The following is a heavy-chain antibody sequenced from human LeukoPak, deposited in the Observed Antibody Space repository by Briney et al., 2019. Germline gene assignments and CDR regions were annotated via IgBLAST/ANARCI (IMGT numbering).Heavy chain of an antibody. J-gene: IGHJ4*02. CDR2: IYYSGST. D-gene: IGHD6-13*01. CDR3: ARQPIEEQPPDY. V-gene: IGHV4-39*01. CDR1: GGSISSSSNY. Sequence: SETLSLTCTVSGGSISSSSNYWGWIRQPPGKGLEWIGSIYYSGSTYYNPSLKSRVTISVDTSKNRFSLKLSSVTAADTAVYYCARQPIEEQPPDYWGQGTLVTVSS.